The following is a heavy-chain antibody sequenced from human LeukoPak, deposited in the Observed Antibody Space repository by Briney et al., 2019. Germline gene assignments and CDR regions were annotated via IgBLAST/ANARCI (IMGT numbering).Heavy chain of an antibody. J-gene: IGHJ3*02. CDR1: GGSISSHY. Sequence: SETPSLTCTVSGGSISSHYWSWIRQPPGKGLEGIGYIYYSGSTNYNPSLKSRVTISVDTSKNQFSLKLSSVTAADTAVYYCARDLDYYDSSGYYHDAFDIWGQGTMVTVSS. D-gene: IGHD3-22*01. CDR2: IYYSGST. V-gene: IGHV4-59*11. CDR3: ARDLDYYDSSGYYHDAFDI.